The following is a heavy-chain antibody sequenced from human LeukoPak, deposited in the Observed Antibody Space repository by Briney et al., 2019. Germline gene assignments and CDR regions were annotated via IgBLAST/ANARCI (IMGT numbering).Heavy chain of an antibody. CDR3: ARTRPGAVIDY. CDR1: GGSFSGYY. J-gene: IGHJ4*02. Sequence: SATLSLTCAVYGGSFSGYYWSWIRQPPGKGLEWIGEINHSGSTNYNPSLKSRVTISVDTSKNQFSLKLSSVTAADTAVYYCARTRPGAVIDYWGQGTLVTVSS. D-gene: IGHD3-10*01. V-gene: IGHV4-34*01. CDR2: INHSGST.